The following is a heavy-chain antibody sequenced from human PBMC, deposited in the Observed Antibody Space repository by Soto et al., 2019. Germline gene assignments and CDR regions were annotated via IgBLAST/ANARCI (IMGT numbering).Heavy chain of an antibody. Sequence: GVSLRLSCAASGFSFSDHYMDWVRQAQGKGLEWVGRTRNKVNGFTTEYAASVKGRFTISRDDSKNSLYLQMNSLKTEDTAVYYCARSVRYCSSTSCYEKYYFMDVWGKGTTVTVSS. V-gene: IGHV3-72*01. J-gene: IGHJ6*03. CDR2: TRNKVNGFTT. CDR3: ARSVRYCSSTSCYEKYYFMDV. D-gene: IGHD2-2*01. CDR1: GFSFSDHY.